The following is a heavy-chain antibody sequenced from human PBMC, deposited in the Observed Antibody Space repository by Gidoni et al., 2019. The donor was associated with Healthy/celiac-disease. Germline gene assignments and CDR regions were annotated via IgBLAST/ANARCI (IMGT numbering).Heavy chain of an antibody. CDR1: GFTFSSYS. V-gene: IGHV3-21*01. J-gene: IGHJ4*02. CDR2: ISSSSSYI. Sequence: EVQLVESGGGLVKPGGSLRLSCAASGFTFSSYSMNWVRQAPGKGLEWVSSISSSSSYIYYADSVKGRFTISRDNAKNSLYLQMNSLRAEDTAVYYCARGDFTIFGVVIIRPIDYWGQGTLVTVSS. D-gene: IGHD3-3*01. CDR3: ARGDFTIFGVVIIRPIDY.